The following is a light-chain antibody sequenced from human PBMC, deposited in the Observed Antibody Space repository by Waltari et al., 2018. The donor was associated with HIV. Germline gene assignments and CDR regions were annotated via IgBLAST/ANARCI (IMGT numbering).Light chain of an antibody. V-gene: IGLV1-40*01. CDR1: SSNIGAGYD. CDR2: GNG. Sequence: QSVLTQPPSVSGAPGQRVTISCTGSSSNIGAGYDVHWYQQLPGTAPKLLIYGNGNRPSGVPDRFSGSKAGTSASLAITGLQAEDEADYDCQSYDSSLSVVFGGGTKLTVL. J-gene: IGLJ2*01. CDR3: QSYDSSLSVV.